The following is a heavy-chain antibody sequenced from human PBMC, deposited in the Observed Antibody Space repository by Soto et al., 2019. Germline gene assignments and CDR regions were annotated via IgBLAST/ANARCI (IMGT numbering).Heavy chain of an antibody. CDR2: IIPIFGTA. D-gene: IGHD6-19*01. Sequence: SVKVSCKASGGTFSSYAISWVRQAPGQGLEWMGGIIPIFGTANYAQKFQGRVTITADESTSTAYMELSSLRSEDTAVYYCARESSSGWYRLPWFDPWGQGTLVTVSS. V-gene: IGHV1-69*13. J-gene: IGHJ5*02. CDR1: GGTFSSYA. CDR3: ARESSSGWYRLPWFDP.